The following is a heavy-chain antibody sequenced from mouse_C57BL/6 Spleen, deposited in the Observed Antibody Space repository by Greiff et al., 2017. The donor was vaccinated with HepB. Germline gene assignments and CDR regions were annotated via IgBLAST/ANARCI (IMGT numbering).Heavy chain of an antibody. J-gene: IGHJ1*03. CDR1: GYTFTSYW. V-gene: IGHV1-53*01. CDR3: ARDYYGSYWYFDV. CDR2: INPSNGGT. D-gene: IGHD1-1*01. Sequence: VQLQQPGTELVKPGASVKLSCKASGYTFTSYWMHWVKQSPGQGLEWIGNINPSNGGTNYNEKFKSKATLTVDKSSSTAYMQLSSLTSEDSAVSYCARDYYGSYWYFDVWGTGTTVTVSS.